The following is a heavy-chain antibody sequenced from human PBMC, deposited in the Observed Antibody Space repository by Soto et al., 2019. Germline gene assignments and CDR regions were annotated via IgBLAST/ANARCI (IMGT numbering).Heavy chain of an antibody. J-gene: IGHJ4*02. V-gene: IGHV3-23*01. CDR2: IGGNGGTT. CDR3: AKGKAHTMFGVDTLFDY. D-gene: IGHD3-3*01. Sequence: PVGSLRLSCAASGFTFSSYAMSWVRQAPGKGLEWLSVIGGNGGTTNYADSVKGRFTTTRDNSKKTVFLQMNSLRADDTAVYYCAKGKAHTMFGVDTLFDYWGQGTLVTVSS. CDR1: GFTFSSYA.